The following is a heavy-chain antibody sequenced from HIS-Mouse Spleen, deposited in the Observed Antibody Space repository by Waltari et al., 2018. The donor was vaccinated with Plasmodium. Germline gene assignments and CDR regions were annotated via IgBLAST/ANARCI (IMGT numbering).Heavy chain of an antibody. CDR1: GYTFTGYY. CDR3: SRVLGYKAAAGTFVEYFQH. V-gene: IGHV1-2*02. Sequence: QVQLVQSGAEVKKPGASVKVSCKASGYTFTGYYMNWVRQAPGQGLGWMGWINPNRGGTNYAQKFQGRVTMTRDTSISTAYMGLSRLRSDDTAVYYCSRVLGYKAAAGTFVEYFQHWGQGTLVTVSS. D-gene: IGHD6-13*01. CDR2: INPNRGGT. J-gene: IGHJ1*01.